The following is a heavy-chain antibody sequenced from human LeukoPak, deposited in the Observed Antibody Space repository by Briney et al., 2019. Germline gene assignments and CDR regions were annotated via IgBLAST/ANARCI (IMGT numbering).Heavy chain of an antibody. Sequence: GGSLRLSCAASGFTFSTYWMSWVRQAPGKGLEWVARIKPDGSEKYYVDSVKGRVTISRDNAKTSLYLQRNSLRAEDTALYYCARVGLQLGGYYFDYWGQGTLVTVSS. CDR2: IKPDGSEK. CDR1: GFTFSTYW. D-gene: IGHD3-16*01. V-gene: IGHV3-7*03. CDR3: ARVGLQLGGYYFDY. J-gene: IGHJ4*02.